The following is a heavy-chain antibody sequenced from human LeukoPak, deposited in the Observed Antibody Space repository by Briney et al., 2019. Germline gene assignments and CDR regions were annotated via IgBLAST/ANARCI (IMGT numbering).Heavy chain of an antibody. V-gene: IGHV3-23*03. Sequence: PGGSLRLSCAASGFTFSSYAMSWVRQAPGKGLECVSVIYSGGNTYYADSVKGRFTISRDNSKNTLFLQMNSLRAEDTAVYYCARRGDGGRSFDYWGQGTLVTVSS. CDR1: GFTFSSYA. D-gene: IGHD4-23*01. J-gene: IGHJ4*02. CDR3: ARRGDGGRSFDY. CDR2: IYSGGNT.